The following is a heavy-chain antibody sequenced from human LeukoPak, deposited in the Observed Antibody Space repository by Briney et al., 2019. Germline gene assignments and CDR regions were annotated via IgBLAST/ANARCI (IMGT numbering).Heavy chain of an antibody. CDR2: IYYSGST. J-gene: IGHJ4*02. Sequence: SETLSLTCTVSGGSISSGDYYWSWIRQPPGKGLEWIGYIYYSGSTYYNPSLKSRVTISVDTSKNQFSLKLTSVTAADTAVYYCASSDGPYDSSGYGYWGQGTLVTVSS. CDR1: GGSISSGDYY. V-gene: IGHV4-30-4*01. CDR3: ASSDGPYDSSGYGY. D-gene: IGHD3-22*01.